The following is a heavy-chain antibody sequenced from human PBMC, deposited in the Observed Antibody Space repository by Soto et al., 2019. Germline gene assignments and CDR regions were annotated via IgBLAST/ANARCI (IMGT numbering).Heavy chain of an antibody. CDR2: IWYDGSNK. V-gene: IGHV3-33*01. CDR1: GFTFSSYG. CDR3: ARESGYCISTSCYNYYYYYGMDV. Sequence: GGSLRLSCAASGFTFSSYGMHWVRQAPGKGLEWVAVIWYDGSNKYYADSVKGRFTISRDNSKNTLYLQMNSLRAEDTAVYYCARESGYCISTSCYNYYYYYGMDVWGQGTTVTVS. J-gene: IGHJ6*02. D-gene: IGHD2-2*02.